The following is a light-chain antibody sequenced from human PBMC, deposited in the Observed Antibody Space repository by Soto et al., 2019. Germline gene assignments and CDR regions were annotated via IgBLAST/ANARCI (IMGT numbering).Light chain of an antibody. Sequence: QAVVTQEPSLTVSPGGTVSLTCGSSTGAVTTSHFPYWFQQKPGQVPKTLIYDTYNKQSWTPARFSGSLLGGKAALTISGAQLEDEAVYYCLLSDSGPRVFGGGTKLTVL. J-gene: IGLJ3*02. CDR2: DTY. CDR1: TGAVTTSHF. V-gene: IGLV7-46*01. CDR3: LLSDSGPRV.